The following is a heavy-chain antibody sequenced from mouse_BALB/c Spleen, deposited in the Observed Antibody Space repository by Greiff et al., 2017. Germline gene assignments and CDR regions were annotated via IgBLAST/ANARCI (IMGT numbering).Heavy chain of an antibody. V-gene: IGHV5-6-4*01. J-gene: IGHJ1*01. CDR1: GFTFSSYT. Sequence: EVKVVESGGGLVKPGGSLKLSCAASGFTFSSYTMSWVRQTPEKRLEWVATISSGGSYTYYPDSVKGRFTISRDNAKNTLYLQMSSLKSEDTAMYYCTRDYYGYYWYFDVWGAGTTVTVSS. CDR3: TRDYYGYYWYFDV. D-gene: IGHD2-2*01. CDR2: ISSGGSYT.